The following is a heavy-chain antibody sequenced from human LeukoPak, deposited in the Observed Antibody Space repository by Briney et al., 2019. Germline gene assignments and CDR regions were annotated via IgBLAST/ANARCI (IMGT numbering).Heavy chain of an antibody. CDR3: ARDRIQLGQDY. CDR1: GFSFSDYG. V-gene: IGHV3-21*01. D-gene: IGHD6-6*01. CDR2: ISGSGRSI. Sequence: GGSLRLSCAASGFSFSDYGVTWVRQAPGKGLEWVSSISGSGRSIFYADSVRGRFTISRDNAKNSLYLQMNSLRAEDTAVYYCARDRIQLGQDYWGQGTLVTVSS. J-gene: IGHJ4*02.